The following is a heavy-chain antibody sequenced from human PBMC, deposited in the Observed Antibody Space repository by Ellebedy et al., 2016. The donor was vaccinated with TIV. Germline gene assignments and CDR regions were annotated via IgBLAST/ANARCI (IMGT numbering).Heavy chain of an antibody. CDR2: INPNSGGT. D-gene: IGHD6-13*01. CDR1: GYTFTGYY. Sequence: AASVKVSCKASGYTFTGYYMHWVRQAPGQGLEWMGWINPNSGGTNYAQKFQGWVTMTRDTSISTAYMELSSLRSEDTAVYYCARGTFSGYMGYWGQGTLVTVSS. V-gene: IGHV1-2*04. J-gene: IGHJ4*02. CDR3: ARGTFSGYMGY.